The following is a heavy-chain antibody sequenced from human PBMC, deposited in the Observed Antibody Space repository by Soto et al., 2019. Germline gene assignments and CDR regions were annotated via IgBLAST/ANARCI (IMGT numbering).Heavy chain of an antibody. D-gene: IGHD4-17*01. CDR2: ISANGDNV. Sequence: PGGSLKLSFVASGFTGDDYAMHWVRQAPGKGLEWVSGISANGDNVDYADSVKGRFTVSRDNAKNSLFLQMNSLRPEDTALYYCAKDMKWGGMTTIHYFDSWGQGT. CDR3: AKDMKWGGMTTIHYFDS. CDR1: GFTGDDYA. V-gene: IGHV3-9*01. J-gene: IGHJ4*02.